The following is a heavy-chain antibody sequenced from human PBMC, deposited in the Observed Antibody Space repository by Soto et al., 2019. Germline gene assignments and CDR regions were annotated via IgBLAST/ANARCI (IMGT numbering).Heavy chain of an antibody. CDR1: GFTFSSYS. CDR3: AREGRVFYGMDV. CDR2: ISDSGTTI. J-gene: IGHJ6*02. Sequence: EVQLVESGGGLVQPGGSLRLSCAASGFTFSSYSMNWVRQAPGKGLEWVSYISDSGTTIYYADSVKGRFTISRDKAKNSLYLQMNSLRDEDTAVYYCAREGRVFYGMDVWGQGTTVTVSS. V-gene: IGHV3-48*02.